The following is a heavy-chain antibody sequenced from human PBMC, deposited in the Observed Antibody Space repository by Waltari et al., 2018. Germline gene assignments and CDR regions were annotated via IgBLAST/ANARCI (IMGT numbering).Heavy chain of an antibody. Sequence: EVQLLESGGGLVQPGGSLRLSCAASGFPFNTYAINWVRQAPGKGLEWVSVIYAGGTTDYADSVKGRFSISRDNFKNTVDLQMNGLTSEDTGIYYCAKDGATTFDDWGQGTLVTVSS. J-gene: IGHJ4*02. CDR1: GFPFNTYA. D-gene: IGHD3-16*01. CDR2: IYAGGTT. V-gene: IGHV3-23*03. CDR3: AKDGATTFDD.